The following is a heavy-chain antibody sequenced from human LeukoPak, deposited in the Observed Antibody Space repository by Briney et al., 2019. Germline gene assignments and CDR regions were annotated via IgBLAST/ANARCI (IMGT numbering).Heavy chain of an antibody. CDR1: GFTFSSYA. V-gene: IGHV3-23*01. CDR3: AKDLGYSSGWQVLTQTGGFDY. CDR2: ISGSGGST. D-gene: IGHD6-19*01. Sequence: GGSLRLSCAASGFTFSSYAMSWVRQAPGKGLEWVSAISGSGGSTYYADSVKGRFTISRDNSKNTLYLQMNSLRAEDTAVYYCAKDLGYSSGWQVLTQTGGFDYWGQGTLVTVSS. J-gene: IGHJ4*02.